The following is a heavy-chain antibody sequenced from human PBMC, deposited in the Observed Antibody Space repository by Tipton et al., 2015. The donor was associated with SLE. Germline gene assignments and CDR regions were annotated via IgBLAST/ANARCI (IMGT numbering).Heavy chain of an antibody. V-gene: IGHV4-39*01. Sequence: TLSLTCTVSGGSVSNRDYHWGWIRQSPGMGLEWIATVYYNGATQYNPSLKSRATISVDTSRNHFSLKLSSVTAADTAVYYCARHDTNYGRNWFDPWGQGTLVTVSS. D-gene: IGHD2-8*01. CDR1: GGSVSNRDYH. J-gene: IGHJ5*02. CDR3: ARHDTNYGRNWFDP. CDR2: VYYNGAT.